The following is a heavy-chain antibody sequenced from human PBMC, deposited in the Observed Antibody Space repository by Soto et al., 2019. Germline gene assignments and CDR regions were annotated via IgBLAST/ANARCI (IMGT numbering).Heavy chain of an antibody. CDR2: IYYSGST. CDR1: GGSISSGDYY. J-gene: IGHJ5*02. V-gene: IGHV4-30-4*01. D-gene: IGHD3-22*01. CDR3: ARDHKVTMIDGGFDP. Sequence: PSETLSLTCTVSGGSISSGDYYWSWIRQPPGKGLEWIGYIYYSGSTYYNPSLKSRVTISVDTSKNQFSLKLSSVTAADTAVYYCARDHKVTMIDGGFDPWGQGTLVTVSS.